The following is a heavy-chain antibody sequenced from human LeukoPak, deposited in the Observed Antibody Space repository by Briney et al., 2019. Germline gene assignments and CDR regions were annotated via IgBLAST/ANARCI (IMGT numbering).Heavy chain of an antibody. J-gene: IGHJ3*02. CDR1: GGSISSYY. CDR2: IYTSGST. V-gene: IGHV4-4*07. Sequence: SETLSLTCTVSGGSISSYYWSWIRQPAGKGLESIGRIYTSGSTNYNHSLNSRVTISVDKSKNQFSLKLSSVTAADTAVYYCARDGALWDIVVVPAAAPRGAFDIWGQGTMVTVSS. D-gene: IGHD2-2*01. CDR3: ARDGALWDIVVVPAAAPRGAFDI.